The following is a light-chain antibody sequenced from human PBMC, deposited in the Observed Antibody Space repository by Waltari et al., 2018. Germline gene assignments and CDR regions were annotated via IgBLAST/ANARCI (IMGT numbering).Light chain of an antibody. CDR1: QNINKW. CDR3: QHYNTYPPT. J-gene: IGKJ1*01. V-gene: IGKV1-5*01. CDR2: DAS. Sequence: IQMTQSPSTRSPSVEDIVTATCRASQNINKWLPWYQQKPGKAPNLLIYDASTLQSGVPSRFSGSGFGTEFTLAISSLQPEDFATYFCQHYNTYPPTFGQGTRVELK.